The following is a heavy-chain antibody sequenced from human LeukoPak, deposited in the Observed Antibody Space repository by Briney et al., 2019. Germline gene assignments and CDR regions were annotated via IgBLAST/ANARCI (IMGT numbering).Heavy chain of an antibody. J-gene: IGHJ3*02. CDR1: GFTFSSYG. D-gene: IGHD3-10*01. CDR3: AKSNGYGLVDI. CDR2: INHSGST. V-gene: IGHV4-34*08. Sequence: GSLRLSCAASGFTFSSYGMHWVRQPPGKGLEWIGEINHSGSTNYNPSLRSRVTISLDTSRNQFSLKLNSVTAADTAVYYCAKSNGYGLVDIWGQGTMVTVSS.